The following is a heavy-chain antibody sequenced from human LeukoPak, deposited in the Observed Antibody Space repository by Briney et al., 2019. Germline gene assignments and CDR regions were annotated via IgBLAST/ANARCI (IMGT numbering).Heavy chain of an antibody. CDR3: ASEEVDTAMVTLDYYYYYMDV. CDR1: GFTFSSYG. D-gene: IGHD5-18*01. CDR2: IRYDGSNK. J-gene: IGHJ6*03. V-gene: IGHV3-30*02. Sequence: GGSLRLSCAASGFTFSSYGMHWVRQAPGKGLEWVAFIRYDGSNKYYADSVKGRFTISRDNSKNTLYLQMNSLRAEDTAVYYCASEEVDTAMVTLDYYYYYMDVWGKGTTVTVSS.